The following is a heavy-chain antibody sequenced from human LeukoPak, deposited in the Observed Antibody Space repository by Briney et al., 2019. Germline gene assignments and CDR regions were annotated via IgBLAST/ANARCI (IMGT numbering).Heavy chain of an antibody. Sequence: TSETLSLTCTVSGGSISSYYWSWIRQPPGKGLEWIGYIYYSGSTNYNPSLKSRVTISVDTSKNQFSLKLSSVTAADTAVYYCAREDTAMVTHNYYYMDVWGKGTTVTVSS. D-gene: IGHD5-18*01. CDR2: IYYSGST. CDR1: GGSISSYY. J-gene: IGHJ6*03. V-gene: IGHV4-59*01. CDR3: AREDTAMVTHNYYYMDV.